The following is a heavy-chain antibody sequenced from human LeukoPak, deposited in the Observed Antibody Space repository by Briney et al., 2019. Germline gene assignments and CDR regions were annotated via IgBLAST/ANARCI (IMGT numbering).Heavy chain of an antibody. CDR3: ARDSRSSGWYFDY. J-gene: IGHJ4*02. CDR2: IYYSGST. CDR1: GGSISSYY. D-gene: IGHD6-19*01. Sequence: PSETLSLTCTVSGGSISSYYWSWLRQPPGKGVEGIGYIYYSGSTNYNPSLKSRVTISVDTSKNPFSLKLSSVTAADTAVYYCARDSRSSGWYFDYWGQGTLVTVSS. V-gene: IGHV4-59*01.